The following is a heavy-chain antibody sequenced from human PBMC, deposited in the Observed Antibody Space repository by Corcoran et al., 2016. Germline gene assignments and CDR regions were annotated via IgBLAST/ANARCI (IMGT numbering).Heavy chain of an antibody. CDR3: ARMYYYDSSGWVVGYVDY. J-gene: IGHJ4*02. V-gene: IGHV1-69*01. D-gene: IGHD3-22*01. CDR1: GGTFSSYA. CDR2: IIPIFGTA. Sequence: QVQLVQSGAEVKKPGSSVKVSCKASGGTFSSYAISWVRQAPGQGLEWMGGIIPIFGTANYAQKFQGRVTITADESTSTAYMELSSLRSEDTAVYYCARMYYYDSSGWVVGYVDYWGQGTLVTVSS.